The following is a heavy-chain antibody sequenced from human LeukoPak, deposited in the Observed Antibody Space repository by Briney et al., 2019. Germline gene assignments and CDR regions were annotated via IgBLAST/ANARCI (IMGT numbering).Heavy chain of an antibody. CDR1: GGSISSGDYY. J-gene: IGHJ6*02. V-gene: IGHV4-30-4*02. Sequence: PSETLSLTCTVSGGSISSGDYYWSWIRQPPGKGLEWIGYIYYSGSTYYNPSLKSRVTMSVDTSKNQFSLNVSSVTAADTAVYYCAREACRRCRDTPMVRLYGVDVWGQGTTVTVS. D-gene: IGHD5-18*01. CDR3: AREACRRCRDTPMVRLYGVDV. CDR2: IYYSGST.